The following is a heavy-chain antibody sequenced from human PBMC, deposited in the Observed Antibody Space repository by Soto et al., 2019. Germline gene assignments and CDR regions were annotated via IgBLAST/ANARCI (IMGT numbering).Heavy chain of an antibody. J-gene: IGHJ2*01. Sequence: HPGGSLRLSCAASGFTFSSYDMHWVRQATGKGLEWVSAIGTAGDTYYPGSVKGRFTISRDNSKNTLYLQMGGLRAEDMAVYYCARDYNFDLLTGDYSDCYFDLWGRGTLVTVSS. D-gene: IGHD3-9*01. CDR2: IGTAGDT. CDR1: GFTFSSYD. V-gene: IGHV3-13*04. CDR3: ARDYNFDLLTGDYSDCYFDL.